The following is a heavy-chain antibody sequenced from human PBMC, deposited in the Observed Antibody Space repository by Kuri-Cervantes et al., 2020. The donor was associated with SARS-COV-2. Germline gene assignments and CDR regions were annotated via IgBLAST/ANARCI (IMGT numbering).Heavy chain of an antibody. J-gene: IGHJ4*02. V-gene: IGHV3-9*03. CDR2: ISWNSGSI. D-gene: IGHD3-10*01. Sequence: SLKISCAASGFTFDDYAMHWVRQAPGKGLEWVSGISWNSGSIGYADSVKGRFTISRDNAKNSLYLQMNSLRAEDMALYYCGGWFGESPADYWGQGTLVTVSS. CDR3: GGWFGESPADY. CDR1: GFTFDDYA.